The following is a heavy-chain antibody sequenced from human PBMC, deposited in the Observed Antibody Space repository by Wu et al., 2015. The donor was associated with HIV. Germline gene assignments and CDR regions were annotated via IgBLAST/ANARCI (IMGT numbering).Heavy chain of an antibody. CDR1: GDTLRGYS. D-gene: IGHD3-9*01. V-gene: IGHV1-69*12. J-gene: IGHJ6*02. Sequence: QVQLVQSGSSVKKPGSSVRVSCTASGDTLRGYSVTWVRQAPGQGLEWIGGIIPIFGTANYAQKFQGRVTITADESTSTAYMELSSLRSEDTAVYYCARASYYDILTGFRGGMDVWGQGP. CDR3: ARASYYDILTGFRGGMDV. CDR2: IIPIFGTA.